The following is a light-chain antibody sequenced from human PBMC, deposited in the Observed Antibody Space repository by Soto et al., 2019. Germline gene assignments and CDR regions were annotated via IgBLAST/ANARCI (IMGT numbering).Light chain of an antibody. CDR1: QTVSNNF. Sequence: IVLTQSPGTLSLSPGERATLSCRASQTVSNNFLAWYQEKPGRGPRLLIYGASTRATGIPDRFSGSGSGTDFTLTISRLDPEVFAVYYCRQYGRSLEFAVGGGTKVDIK. V-gene: IGKV3-20*01. CDR2: GAS. CDR3: RQYGRSLEFA. J-gene: IGKJ4*01.